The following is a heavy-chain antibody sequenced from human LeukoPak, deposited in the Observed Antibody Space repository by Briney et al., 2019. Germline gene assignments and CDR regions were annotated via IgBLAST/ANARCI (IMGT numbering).Heavy chain of an antibody. Sequence: GGSLRLSCAASGFTFSNAWMSWVRQAPGKGLEWVGRIKSKTDGGTTDYAAPVNGRFTISRDDSKNTLYLQMNSLKTEDTAVYYCTTGSNYYGSGSTWGQGTLVTVSS. V-gene: IGHV3-15*01. CDR2: IKSKTDGGTT. CDR1: GFTFSNAW. J-gene: IGHJ5*02. D-gene: IGHD3-10*01. CDR3: TTGSNYYGSGST.